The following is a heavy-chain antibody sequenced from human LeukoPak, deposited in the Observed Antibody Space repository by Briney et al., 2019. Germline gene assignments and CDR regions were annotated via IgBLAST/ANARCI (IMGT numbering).Heavy chain of an antibody. CDR1: GYTFTSYD. J-gene: IGHJ5*02. D-gene: IGHD2-2*01. CDR3: ARGIVVVPAANNWFDP. Sequence: ASVKVSCKASGYTFTSYDINWVRQATGQGLEWMGWMNPNSGNTGYAQKFQGRVTITRNTSISTAYMELSSLRSEDTAVYYCARGIVVVPAANNWFDPWGQGTLVTVSS. CDR2: MNPNSGNT. V-gene: IGHV1-8*03.